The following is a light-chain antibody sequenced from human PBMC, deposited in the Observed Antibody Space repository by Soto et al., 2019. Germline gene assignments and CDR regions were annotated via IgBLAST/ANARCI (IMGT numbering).Light chain of an antibody. CDR2: DAS. CDR3: QQYNNWPIT. Sequence: EIVITQSXATLSXXPXXXXSLXXRASQNIDNKLVWYQQKPGQVPRLLIYDASTRATGIPARFSGSGSGTEFTLTISSLQSEDFAVYYCQQYNNWPITFGQGTRLEIK. J-gene: IGKJ5*01. V-gene: IGKV3-15*01. CDR1: QNIDNK.